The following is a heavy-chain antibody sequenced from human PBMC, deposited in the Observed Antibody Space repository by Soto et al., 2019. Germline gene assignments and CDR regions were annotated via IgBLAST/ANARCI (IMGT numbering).Heavy chain of an antibody. D-gene: IGHD3-10*01. CDR3: ARSYVLLLFWESEKAGWFDP. Sequence: SETLSLTCTVSGGSISSGDYYWSWIRQPPGKGLEWIGYIYYSGSTYYNPSLKSRVTISVDTSKNQFSLKLSSVTAADTAVYYCARSYVLLLFWESEKAGWFDPWGQGTLVPVSS. CDR1: GGSISSGDYY. J-gene: IGHJ5*02. V-gene: IGHV4-30-4*01. CDR2: IYYSGST.